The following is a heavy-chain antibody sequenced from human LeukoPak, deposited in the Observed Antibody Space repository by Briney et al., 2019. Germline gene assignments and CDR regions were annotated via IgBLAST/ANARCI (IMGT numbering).Heavy chain of an antibody. V-gene: IGHV4-39*07. D-gene: IGHD2-21*02. CDR2: IYYSGST. Sequence: PSETLSLTCTVSGGSISSSSYYWGWIRQPPGKGLEWIGSIYYSGSTYYNPSLKSRVTISVDTSKNQFSLKLSSVTAADTAVYYCARGFKSYCGGDCYYYYYYYMDVWGKGTTVTVSS. J-gene: IGHJ6*03. CDR1: GGSISSSSYY. CDR3: ARGFKSYCGGDCYYYYYYYMDV.